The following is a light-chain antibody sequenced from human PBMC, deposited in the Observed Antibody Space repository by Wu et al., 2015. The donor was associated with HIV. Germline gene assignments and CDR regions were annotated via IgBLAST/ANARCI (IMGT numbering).Light chain of an antibody. Sequence: DIQMTQSPSSVSASIGDRVTITCRASQGISSWLAWYQQKPGKAPNLLIYDATTLHSGVPSRFSGSGSGTDFTLTINSLQPEDFATYYCLQYYSFPLTFGGGTKVEIK. J-gene: IGKJ4*01. CDR3: LQYYSFPLT. CDR1: QGISSW. CDR2: DAT. V-gene: IGKV1-12*01.